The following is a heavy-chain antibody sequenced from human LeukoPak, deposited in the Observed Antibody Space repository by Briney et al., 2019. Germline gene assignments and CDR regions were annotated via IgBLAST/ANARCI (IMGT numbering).Heavy chain of an antibody. D-gene: IGHD6-13*01. CDR3: ARGRYLTTLGGAAAGFLDS. J-gene: IGHJ4*02. CDR1: GGSISSSSYY. CDR2: IYYSGST. Sequence: SETLSLTCTVSGGSISSSSYYWGWIRQPPGKGLEWIGSIYYSGSTNYNPSLKRRVTISVDTSQKQFSLRLTSVTAADTAVYYCARGRYLTTLGGAAAGFLDSWGQGTLVTVSS. V-gene: IGHV4-39*07.